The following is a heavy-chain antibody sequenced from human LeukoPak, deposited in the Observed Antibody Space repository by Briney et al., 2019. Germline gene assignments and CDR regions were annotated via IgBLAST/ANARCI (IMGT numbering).Heavy chain of an antibody. CDR1: GFTFSSYA. D-gene: IGHD3-22*01. Sequence: GGSLRLSCAASGFTFSSYAMSWVRQAPGKGLEWVSAISGSGGSTYYADSVKGRFTISRDNSKNTLYLQMNSLRAEDTAVYYCAEDQSPGYYDSSGYYDYWGQGTLVTVSS. CDR3: AEDQSPGYYDSSGYYDY. V-gene: IGHV3-23*01. J-gene: IGHJ4*02. CDR2: ISGSGGST.